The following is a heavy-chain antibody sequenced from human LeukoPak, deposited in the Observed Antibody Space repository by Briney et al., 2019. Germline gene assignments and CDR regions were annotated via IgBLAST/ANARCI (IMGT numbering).Heavy chain of an antibody. J-gene: IGHJ4*02. D-gene: IGHD2-15*01. Sequence: HPGGSLRLSCAASGFTFSSYGIHWVRQAPRKGLEWVAFIRFDGSNKYYADSVKGRFTISRDNSKNTLYLQMNSLRAEDTAVYYCARDPGCSGGSCYHPFDYWGQGTLVTVSS. CDR3: ARDPGCSGGSCYHPFDY. CDR1: GFTFSSYG. V-gene: IGHV3-30*02. CDR2: IRFDGSNK.